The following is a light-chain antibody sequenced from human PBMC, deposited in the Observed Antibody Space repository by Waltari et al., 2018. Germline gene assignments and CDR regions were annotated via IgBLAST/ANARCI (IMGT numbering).Light chain of an antibody. Sequence: QSALTQPASVSGSPGQSITISCTGTSSYVGAYYYVSWYQQHPGKAPKLFIYDVTSRPSGGPDRSSGSRTDNTACLPISGLQEEDEADYYSSYQTKGSTWLFGGGTRLT. CDR2: DVT. V-gene: IGLV2-14*03. J-gene: IGLJ3*02. CDR3: SYQTKGSTWL. CDR1: SSYVGAYYY.